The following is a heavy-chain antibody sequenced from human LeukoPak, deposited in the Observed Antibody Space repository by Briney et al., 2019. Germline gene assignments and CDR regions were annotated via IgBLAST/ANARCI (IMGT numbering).Heavy chain of an antibody. CDR1: GITFSNYN. CDR2: ITSSSSYT. CDR3: ARRAGAYSHPYDY. V-gene: IGHV3-21*04. J-gene: IGHJ4*02. D-gene: IGHD4/OR15-4a*01. Sequence: GGSLRLSCAAPGITFSNYNMNWVRQAPGKGLEWISAITSSSSYTFYADSVKGRFTISRDNAQNSLYLQMNSLRAEDTAVYYCARRAGAYSHPYDYWGQGTLVTVSS.